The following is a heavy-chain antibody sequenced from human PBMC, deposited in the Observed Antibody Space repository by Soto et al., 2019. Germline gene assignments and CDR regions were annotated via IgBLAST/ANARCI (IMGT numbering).Heavy chain of an antibody. CDR2: IRSKANSYAT. CDR1: GFTFSGSA. CDR3: TRDGYYYYGMDV. V-gene: IGHV3-73*01. J-gene: IGHJ6*02. Sequence: LRLSCAASGFTFSGSAMHWVRQASGKGLEWVGRIRSKANSYATAYAASVKGRFTISRDDSKNTAYLQMNSLKTEDTAVYYCTRDGYYYYGMDVWGQGTTVTVSS.